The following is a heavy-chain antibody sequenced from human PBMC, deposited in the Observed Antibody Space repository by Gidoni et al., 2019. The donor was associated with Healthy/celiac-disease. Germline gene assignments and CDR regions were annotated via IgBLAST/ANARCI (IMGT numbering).Heavy chain of an antibody. V-gene: IGHV4-34*01. CDR3: ARGYSYGYGGFYFDY. D-gene: IGHD5-18*01. Sequence: QVQLQQWGAGLLKPSETLSLTCAVYGGSFSGYYWSWIRQPPGKGLEWIGEINHSGSTNYNPSLKSRVTISVDTYKNQFSLKLSSVTAADTAVYYCARGYSYGYGGFYFDYWGQGTLVTVSS. CDR2: INHSGST. CDR1: GGSFSGYY. J-gene: IGHJ4*02.